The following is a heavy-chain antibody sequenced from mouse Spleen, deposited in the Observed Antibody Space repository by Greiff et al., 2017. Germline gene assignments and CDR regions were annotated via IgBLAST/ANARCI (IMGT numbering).Heavy chain of an antibody. Sequence: VQLQQSGPELVKPGASVKIPCKASGYTFTDYNMDWVKQSHGKSLEWIGDINPNNGGTIYNQKFKGKATLTVDKSSSTAYMELRSLTSEDTAVYYCARGRDGSSPYFDYWGQGTTLTVSS. CDR2: INPNNGGT. J-gene: IGHJ2*01. CDR3: ARGRDGSSPYFDY. CDR1: GYTFTDYN. D-gene: IGHD1-1*01. V-gene: IGHV1-18*01.